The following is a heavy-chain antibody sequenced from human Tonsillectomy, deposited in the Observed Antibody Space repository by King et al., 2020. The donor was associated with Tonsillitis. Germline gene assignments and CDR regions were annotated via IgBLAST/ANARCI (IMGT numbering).Heavy chain of an antibody. CDR3: ARGTDYGDSSYYYGMDV. Sequence: VQLQESGPGLVKPSETLSLTCTVSGGSISRYYWNWIRQPPGKGLEWIGYIYYSGGTNYNPSLKIRVTISVDTSKNQFSLKLSSVTAAATAVYYCARGTDYGDSSYYYGMDVWGQGTTVTVSS. CDR1: GGSISRYY. CDR2: IYYSGGT. V-gene: IGHV4-59*01. D-gene: IGHD4-17*01. J-gene: IGHJ6*02.